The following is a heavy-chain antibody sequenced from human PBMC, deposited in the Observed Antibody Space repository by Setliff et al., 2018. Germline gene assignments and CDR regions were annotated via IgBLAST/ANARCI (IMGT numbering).Heavy chain of an antibody. V-gene: IGHV4-39*07. CDR2: IKYSGST. CDR3: ARALGATITHFDY. J-gene: IGHJ4*02. Sequence: PSETLSLTCTVSGDSISSSNYYWGWIRQPPGKGLEWIAAIKYSGSTSFNPSLKSRVTISVDKSKSQFSLKLSSVTAVDTAVYYCARALGATITHFDYWGQGTLVTVS. D-gene: IGHD1-26*01. CDR1: GDSISSSNYY.